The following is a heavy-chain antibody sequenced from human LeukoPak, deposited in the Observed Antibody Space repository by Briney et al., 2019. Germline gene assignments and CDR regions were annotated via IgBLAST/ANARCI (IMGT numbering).Heavy chain of an antibody. D-gene: IGHD3-10*01. CDR1: GFTFSNYW. CDR3: ARGSEGSGSYVMDV. Sequence: GGSLRLSCAASGFTFSNYWMSWVRQVPGKGLEWLANIKVDGSETYYVDSLKGRFTISRDNAKNSLYLQMNSLRAEDTAVYYCARGSEGSGSYVMDVWGKGTTVTVSS. V-gene: IGHV3-7*01. J-gene: IGHJ6*03. CDR2: IKVDGSET.